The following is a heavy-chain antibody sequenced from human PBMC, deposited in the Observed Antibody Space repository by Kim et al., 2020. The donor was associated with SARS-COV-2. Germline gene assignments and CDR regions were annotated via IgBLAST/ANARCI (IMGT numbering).Heavy chain of an antibody. Sequence: GESLKISCKGSGYSFTSFWIGWVRQMPGKGLEWMGIIYPGDSDTRYSPSFQGQVTISADKSISTAYLQWSSLKASDTAMYYCARSAVAGISTYYYYGMDVWGQGTTVTVSS. V-gene: IGHV5-51*01. CDR2: IYPGDSDT. CDR1: GYSFTSFW. CDR3: ARSAVAGISTYYYYGMDV. J-gene: IGHJ6*02. D-gene: IGHD6-19*01.